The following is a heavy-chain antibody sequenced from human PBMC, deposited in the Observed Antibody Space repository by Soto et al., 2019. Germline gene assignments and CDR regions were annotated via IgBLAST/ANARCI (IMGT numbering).Heavy chain of an antibody. Sequence: QVQLVQSGAEVKKPGSSVKVSCKASGGTFSSYAISWVRQAPGQGLEWMGGLIPIFGTANYAQKFQGRVTITADASASTAYTELSSLRSEDTAVAYCARAAAGLFGTNDSFDIWGQGTMVTVSS. CDR1: GGTFSSYA. CDR2: LIPIFGTA. V-gene: IGHV1-69*01. J-gene: IGHJ3*02. D-gene: IGHD3-3*01. CDR3: ARAAAGLFGTNDSFDI.